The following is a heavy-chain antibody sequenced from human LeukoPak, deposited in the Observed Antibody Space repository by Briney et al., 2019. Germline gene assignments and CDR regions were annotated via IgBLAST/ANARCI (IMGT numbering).Heavy chain of an antibody. CDR3: ARDLTALLYYDFWSGYPDAAFDI. Sequence: SETLSLTCTVSGGSISSYYWSWLRQPPGKGLEWIGYIYYSGSTNYNPSLKSRVTISVDTSKNQFSLKLSSVTAADTAVYYCARDLTALLYYDFWSGYPDAAFDIWGQGTMVTVSS. V-gene: IGHV4-59*01. J-gene: IGHJ3*02. D-gene: IGHD3-3*01. CDR1: GGSISSYY. CDR2: IYYSGST.